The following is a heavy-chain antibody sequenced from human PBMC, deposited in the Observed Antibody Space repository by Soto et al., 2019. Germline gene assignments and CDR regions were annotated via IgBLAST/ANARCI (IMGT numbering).Heavy chain of an antibody. V-gene: IGHV1-46*03. Sequence: QVQLVQSGAEVKKPGASVKVSCKASGYTFTSYYMHWVRQAPGQGLEWMGMINPSGGSTSYAQKFQGRVTMTRDTSTSTVYMELSSLRSEDTAVYYCARETLGYCSSTSCRRGWFDPWGQGTLVTVSS. D-gene: IGHD2-2*01. J-gene: IGHJ5*02. CDR1: GYTFTSYY. CDR3: ARETLGYCSSTSCRRGWFDP. CDR2: INPSGGST.